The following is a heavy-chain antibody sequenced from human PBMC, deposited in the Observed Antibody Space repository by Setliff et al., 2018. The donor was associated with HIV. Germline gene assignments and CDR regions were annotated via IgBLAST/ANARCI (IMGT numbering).Heavy chain of an antibody. Sequence: EASVKVSCKASGYPFSGYGISWVRQAPGQGLEWMGWISAYSGDTNYAQKFQGRVTMTRDTSITTVYMELRTLTSGDTAVFYCARDGYCRTTSCHIDYWGQGTLVTVSS. D-gene: IGHD2-2*02. CDR1: GYPFSGYG. CDR3: ARDGYCRTTSCHIDY. J-gene: IGHJ4*02. V-gene: IGHV1-18*01. CDR2: ISAYSGDT.